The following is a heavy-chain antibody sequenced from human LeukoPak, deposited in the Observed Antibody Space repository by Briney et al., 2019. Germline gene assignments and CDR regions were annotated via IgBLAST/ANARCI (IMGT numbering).Heavy chain of an antibody. Sequence: SQTLSLTCAISGDSVSSNSAAWNWIRQSPSRGLEWLGRTYYRSKWYNDYAVSVKSRITINPDTSKNQFSLQLNSVTPEDTAVYYCARAHYGSGSYEGNNWFDPWGQGTLVTVSS. D-gene: IGHD3-10*01. V-gene: IGHV6-1*01. CDR3: ARAHYGSGSYEGNNWFDP. CDR2: TYYRSKWYN. CDR1: GDSVSSNSAA. J-gene: IGHJ5*02.